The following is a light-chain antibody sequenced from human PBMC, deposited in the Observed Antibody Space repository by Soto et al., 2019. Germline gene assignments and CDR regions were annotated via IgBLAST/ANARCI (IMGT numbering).Light chain of an antibody. CDR1: SSNIGSNT. CDR2: SNI. J-gene: IGLJ2*01. V-gene: IGLV1-44*01. CDR3: AAWDDSLNGL. Sequence: QSVLTQPPSASGTPGQRVTISCSGSSSNIGSNTVNWYRQLPGTAPKLLIYSNIQRPSGVPDRFSGYKSGTSASLAISGLQSEDEADYYCAAWDDSLNGLFGGGTKLTVL.